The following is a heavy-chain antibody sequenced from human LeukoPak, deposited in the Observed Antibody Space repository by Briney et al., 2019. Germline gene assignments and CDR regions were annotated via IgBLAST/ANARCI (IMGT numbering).Heavy chain of an antibody. CDR3: AKDRAYVAMVRGVLDY. CDR1: GFTFSSYA. CDR2: ISDTGATT. V-gene: IGHV3-23*01. D-gene: IGHD3-10*01. Sequence: GGSLRLSCAGSGFTFSSYAMSWVRQAPGKGLEWVSAISDTGATTYDADSVKGRFTISRDNSRSTLYLQMNSLRAEDTALYYCAKDRAYVAMVRGVLDYWGQGTLVTVSS. J-gene: IGHJ4*02.